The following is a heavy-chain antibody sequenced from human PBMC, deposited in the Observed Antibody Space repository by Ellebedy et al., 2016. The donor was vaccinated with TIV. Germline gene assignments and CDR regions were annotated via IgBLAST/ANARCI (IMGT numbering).Heavy chain of an antibody. J-gene: IGHJ4*02. V-gene: IGHV1-18*01. CDR1: GYTFTTYG. Sequence: ASVKVSCXAFGYTFTTYGISWVRQAPGQGLEWMGWISPDKDYTNYAQKLQGRVTMTTDTSTSTAYMELRSLRFDDTAVYYCARPPVPSRGDQTFFDFWGQGTLVTVSS. CDR3: ARPPVPSRGDQTFFDF. CDR2: ISPDKDYT. D-gene: IGHD4-17*01.